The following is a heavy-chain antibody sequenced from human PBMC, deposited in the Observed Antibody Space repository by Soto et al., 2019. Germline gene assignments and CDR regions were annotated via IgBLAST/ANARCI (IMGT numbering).Heavy chain of an antibody. D-gene: IGHD1-1*01. CDR2: IGPDGSNI. CDR1: GFIFSSHW. V-gene: IGHV3-74*01. J-gene: IGHJ4*02. Sequence: GGSLRLSCAASGFIFSSHWMHWVRQAPGKGLVGVSHIGPDGSNIWEADSVQGRFTISRDNARNRLYLQMNSLRDEDTAIYYCVRDNNWSFAYWGQGTLVTVSS. CDR3: VRDNNWSFAY.